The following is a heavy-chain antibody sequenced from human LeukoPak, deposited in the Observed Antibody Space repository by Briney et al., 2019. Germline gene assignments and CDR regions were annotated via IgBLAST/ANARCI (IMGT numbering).Heavy chain of an antibody. Sequence: GGSLRLSCAASGFTFGRYGVHWVRQAPGKGLEWVAVVSSDGSNKYYADSVKGRFTISRDTSKNTLYLQMNSLGVEDTAIYYCARGYSSSWLGYFDRWGQGTLVTVSS. D-gene: IGHD6-13*01. CDR2: VSSDGSNK. J-gene: IGHJ4*02. CDR3: ARGYSSSWLGYFDR. V-gene: IGHV3-30*03. CDR1: GFTFGRYG.